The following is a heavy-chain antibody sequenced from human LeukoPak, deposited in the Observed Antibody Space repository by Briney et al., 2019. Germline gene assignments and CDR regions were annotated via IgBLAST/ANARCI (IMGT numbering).Heavy chain of an antibody. CDR2: IYPGDSDT. CDR3: ARLKGSIAARRNWSDP. D-gene: IGHD6-6*01. J-gene: IGHJ5*02. V-gene: IGHV5-51*01. Sequence: GESLKISCKGSGYSFTSYWIGWVRQMPGKGLEWMGIIYPGDSDTRYSPSFQGQVTISADKSISTAYLQWSSLKASDTAMYYCARLKGSIAARRNWSDPWGQGTLVTVSS. CDR1: GYSFTSYW.